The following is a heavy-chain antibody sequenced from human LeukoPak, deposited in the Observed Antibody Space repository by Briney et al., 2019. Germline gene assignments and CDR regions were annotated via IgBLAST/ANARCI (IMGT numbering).Heavy chain of an antibody. CDR3: VKDASGWFYYFDY. CDR2: ISGSGGST. CDR1: GFTFSNNA. D-gene: IGHD6-19*01. Sequence: GGSLRLSCAASGFTFSNNALSWVRQAPGKGLEWVSVISGSGGSTYYADSVKGRFTISRDNSKNTLYLQMSSLRAEDTAVYYCVKDASGWFYYFDYWGQGTLVTVSS. V-gene: IGHV3-23*01. J-gene: IGHJ4*02.